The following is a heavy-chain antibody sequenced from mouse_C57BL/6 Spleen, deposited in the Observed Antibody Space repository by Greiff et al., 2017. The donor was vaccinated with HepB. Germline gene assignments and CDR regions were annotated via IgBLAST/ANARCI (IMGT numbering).Heavy chain of an antibody. CDR1: GYTFTSYT. D-gene: IGHD2-2*01. V-gene: IGHV1-4*01. CDR2: INPSSGYT. Sequence: QVHVKQSGAELARPGASVKMSCKASGYTFTSYTMHWVKQRPGQGLEWIGYINPSSGYTKYNQKFKDKATLTADKSSSTAYMQLSSLTSEDSAVYYCASGFYYAMDYWGQGTSVTVSS. J-gene: IGHJ4*01. CDR3: ASGFYYAMDY.